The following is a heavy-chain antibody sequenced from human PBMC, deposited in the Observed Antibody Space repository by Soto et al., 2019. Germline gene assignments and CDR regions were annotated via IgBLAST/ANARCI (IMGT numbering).Heavy chain of an antibody. CDR3: LRSFGAAAAGHFLS. J-gene: IGHJ5*02. D-gene: IGHD6-13*01. V-gene: IGHV4-31*03. Sequence: SETLSLTCTVSGGSISSGGYYWSWIRQHPGKGLEWIGYIYYSGSTYYNPSLKGRVTISVDTSKNQFSLKLSSVTAADTAVYYWLRSFGAAAAGHFLSWGQGPLVTVPS. CDR1: GGSISSGGYY. CDR2: IYYSGST.